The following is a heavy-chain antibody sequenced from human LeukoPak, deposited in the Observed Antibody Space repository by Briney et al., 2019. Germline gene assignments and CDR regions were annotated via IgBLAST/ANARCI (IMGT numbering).Heavy chain of an antibody. D-gene: IGHD2-8*01. CDR1: GYSFTSYW. CDR3: ARHGHCTNGVCYSNYYYYMDV. J-gene: IGHJ6*03. Sequence: GESLKISCKGSGYSFTSYWIGWVRQMPGKGLEWMGIIYPDDSDTRYSPSFEGPVIISVDNSISTAYLQWSSLKASDTATYYCARHGHCTNGVCYSNYYYYMDVWGKGTTVTVSS. V-gene: IGHV5-51*01. CDR2: IYPDDSDT.